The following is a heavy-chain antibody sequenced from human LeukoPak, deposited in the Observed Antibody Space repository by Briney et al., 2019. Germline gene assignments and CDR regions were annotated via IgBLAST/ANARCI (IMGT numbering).Heavy chain of an antibody. J-gene: IGHJ4*02. D-gene: IGHD6-13*01. Sequence: ASVKVSCKASGYTLTGYYMHWVRQAPGQGLEWMGWINPNSGGTDYAQKFQGRVTMTRDTSISTAYMELSRLRSDDTAVYYCARDPINIATAGNGFDYWGQGTLVTVSS. V-gene: IGHV1-2*02. CDR1: GYTLTGYY. CDR3: ARDPINIATAGNGFDY. CDR2: INPNSGGT.